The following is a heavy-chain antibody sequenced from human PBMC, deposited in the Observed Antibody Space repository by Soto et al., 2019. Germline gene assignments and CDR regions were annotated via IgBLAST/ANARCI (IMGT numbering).Heavy chain of an antibody. J-gene: IGHJ4*02. CDR3: ARGHYDILTGYYNRGCFYY. V-gene: IGHV1-18*01. D-gene: IGHD3-9*01. CDR2: ISAYNGNT. Sequence: GASVKVSCKASGYTFTSYGISWARQAPGQGLEWMGWISAYNGNTNYAQKLQGRVTMTTDTSTSTAYMELRSLRSDDTAVYYCARGHYDILTGYYNRGCFYYWGQGTLVTVSS. CDR1: GYTFTSYG.